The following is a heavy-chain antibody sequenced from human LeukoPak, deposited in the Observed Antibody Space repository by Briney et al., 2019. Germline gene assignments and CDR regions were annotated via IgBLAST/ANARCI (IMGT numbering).Heavy chain of an antibody. J-gene: IGHJ3*01. V-gene: IGHV4-39*01. CDR2: IYYSGTT. Sequence: SETLSLTCTVSGGSISKIGYYWGWIRQPPGKGLEWIESIYYSGTTYYNPSLRSRVTISVDTSKNQFSLKLSSVTVADTAVYYCARHSTGTYVVNDAFDVWGQGTMVTVSS. CDR1: GGSISKIGYY. CDR3: ARHSTGTYVVNDAFDV. D-gene: IGHD2-21*01.